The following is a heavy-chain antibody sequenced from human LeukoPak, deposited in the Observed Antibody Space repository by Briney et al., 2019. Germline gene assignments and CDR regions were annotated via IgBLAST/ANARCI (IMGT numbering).Heavy chain of an antibody. CDR1: GFTFSGSA. CDR3: TTSQGGDGYNSYYFDY. Sequence: PGGSLRLSCAASGFTFSGSAMHWVRQASGKGLEWVGRIRSKANSYATAYAASVKGRFTISRDDSKNTAYLQMNSLKTEDTAVYYCTTSQGGDGYNSYYFDYWGQGTLVTVSS. CDR2: IRSKANSYAT. D-gene: IGHD5-24*01. V-gene: IGHV3-73*01. J-gene: IGHJ4*02.